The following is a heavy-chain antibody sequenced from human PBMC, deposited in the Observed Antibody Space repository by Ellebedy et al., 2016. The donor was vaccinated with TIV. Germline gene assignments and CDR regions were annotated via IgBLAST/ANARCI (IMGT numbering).Heavy chain of an antibody. J-gene: IGHJ4*02. CDR2: INPNIGDT. Sequence: AASVKVSCKASGYTFTDYYIHWVRQAPGQGLEWMGWINPNIGDTNYAQNFQGRVTLTRDTSISTAYMELSSLTSDDTAVYYCARTQLGVAYDYWGQGTLVTVSS. V-gene: IGHV1-2*02. CDR1: GYTFTDYY. CDR3: ARTQLGVAYDY. D-gene: IGHD1-1*01.